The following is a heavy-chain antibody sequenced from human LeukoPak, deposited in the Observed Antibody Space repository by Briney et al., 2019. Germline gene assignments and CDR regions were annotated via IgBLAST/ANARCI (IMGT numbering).Heavy chain of an antibody. D-gene: IGHD3-22*01. CDR3: VVWGEDRSGHRFDF. CDR2: INTDGGNT. Sequence: GGSLRLSCAASGFTFDYYWMHWVRQAPGKGLMWVSRINTDGGNTHYADSVKGRFTISRDNAKNTLYLQMNGLRVEDTAVYYCVVWGEDRSGHRFDFWGQGTLVTVSS. V-gene: IGHV3-74*01. CDR1: GFTFDYYW. J-gene: IGHJ4*02.